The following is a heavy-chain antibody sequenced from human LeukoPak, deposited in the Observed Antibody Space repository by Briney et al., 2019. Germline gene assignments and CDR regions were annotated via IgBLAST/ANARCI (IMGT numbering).Heavy chain of an antibody. CDR2: ISSSGSTI. CDR1: GFTFSDYY. J-gene: IGHJ4*02. Sequence: PGGSLRLSCAASGFTFSDYYMSWIRQAPGKGLEWVSYISSSGSTIYYADSVKGRFTISRDNAKNSLYLQMNSLRAEDTAVYYCARTLTIFGVVIPFDYWGQGTLVTVSS. CDR3: ARTLTIFGVVIPFDY. D-gene: IGHD3-3*01. V-gene: IGHV3-11*04.